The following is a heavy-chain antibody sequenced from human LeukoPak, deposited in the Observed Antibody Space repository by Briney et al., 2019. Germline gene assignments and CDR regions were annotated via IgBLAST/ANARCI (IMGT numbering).Heavy chain of an antibody. D-gene: IGHD1-26*01. CDR3: ARHSDAVGATTFDY. CDR1: GGSISSYY. Sequence: SETLSLTCTVSGGSISSYYWSWIRQPPGKGLGWIGYIYYSGSTNYNPSLKSRVTISVDTSKNQFSLKLSSVTAADTAVYYCARHSDAVGATTFDYWGQGTLVTVSS. V-gene: IGHV4-59*08. J-gene: IGHJ4*02. CDR2: IYYSGST.